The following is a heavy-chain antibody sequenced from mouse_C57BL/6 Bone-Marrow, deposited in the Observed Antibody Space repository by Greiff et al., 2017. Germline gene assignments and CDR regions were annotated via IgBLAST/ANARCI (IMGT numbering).Heavy chain of an antibody. D-gene: IGHD3-2*02. V-gene: IGHV1-52*01. CDR2: IDPTDSEN. Sequence: QVQLQQPGAELVRPGSSVKLSCKASGYTFTSYWMHWVKQRPLQGLEWIGNIDPTDSENNYNQQFKDKATLTVDKSSSTAYMQLSSLTSEDSAVYYCASGTAQAPFAYWGQGTLVTVSA. J-gene: IGHJ3*01. CDR1: GYTFTSYW. CDR3: ASGTAQAPFAY.